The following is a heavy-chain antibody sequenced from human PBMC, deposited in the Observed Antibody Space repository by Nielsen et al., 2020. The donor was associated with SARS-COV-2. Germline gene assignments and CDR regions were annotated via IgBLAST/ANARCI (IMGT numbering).Heavy chain of an antibody. D-gene: IGHD3-22*01. CDR2: ISAYNGNT. V-gene: IGHV1-18*01. CDR3: ARDRAPLSGYYTMGAAFDI. J-gene: IGHJ3*02. CDR1: GYTFTSYG. Sequence: ASVKVSCKASGYTFTSYGISWVRQAPGQGLEWMGWISAYNGNTNYAQKLQGRVTMTTDTSTSTAYMELRSLRSDDTAVYYCARDRAPLSGYYTMGAAFDIWGQGTMVTVSS.